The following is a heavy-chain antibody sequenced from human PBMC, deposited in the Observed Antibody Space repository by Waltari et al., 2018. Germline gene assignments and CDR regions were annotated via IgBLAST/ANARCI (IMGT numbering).Heavy chain of an antibody. CDR3: AILESAARAYMDV. D-gene: IGHD6-25*01. Sequence: QVQLQQWGAGLLKPSETLSLTCAVYGGSFSGYYWSWIRQPPGKGLEWIGEINHSGSTNYTPSLKSRVTISVDTSKNQFSLKLSSVTAADTAVYYCAILESAARAYMDVWGKGTTVTVSS. V-gene: IGHV4-34*01. CDR2: INHSGST. CDR1: GGSFSGYY. J-gene: IGHJ6*03.